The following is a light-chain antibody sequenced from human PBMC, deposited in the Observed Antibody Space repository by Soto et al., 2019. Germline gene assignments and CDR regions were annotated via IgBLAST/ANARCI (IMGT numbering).Light chain of an antibody. J-gene: IGLJ3*02. Sequence: QAVVTQEPLLTVSPGGTVTLTCGSSTGAVTSGHYPYWFQQKPGQAPRTLIYDTSNKHSWTPARFSGSLLGGKAALTLSGAQPEDEAEYYCLLSYSGWVFGGGTKLTVL. CDR2: DTS. CDR3: LLSYSGWV. V-gene: IGLV7-46*01. CDR1: TGAVTSGHY.